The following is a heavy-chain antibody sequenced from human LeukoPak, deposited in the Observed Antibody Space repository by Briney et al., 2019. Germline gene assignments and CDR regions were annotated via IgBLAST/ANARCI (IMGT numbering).Heavy chain of an antibody. J-gene: IGHJ6*03. D-gene: IGHD3-16*01. Sequence: GGSLRLSCAASGFTFSSSDMNWVRQAPGKGLEWLSYISSSSGIIYYVDSVKGRFTISRDNGKNSLYLQMNSLRAEDTAVYYCARGVPPGALGGVFLGYYYYMDVWGKGTTVTVSS. CDR1: GFTFSSSD. V-gene: IGHV3-48*01. CDR2: ISSSSGII. CDR3: ARGVPPGALGGVFLGYYYYMDV.